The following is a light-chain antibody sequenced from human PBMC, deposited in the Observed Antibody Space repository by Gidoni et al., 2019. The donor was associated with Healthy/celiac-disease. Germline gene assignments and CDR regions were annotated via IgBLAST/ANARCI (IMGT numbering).Light chain of an antibody. CDR1: QSISSY. CDR3: QQSYSTPLT. V-gene: IGKV1-39*01. CDR2: AAS. Sequence: DIQMTPSPSSLSASVGDRVTLTCRASQSISSYLNWYQQKPGKAPKLLIYAASSLKSGVPSRFSGSGSGTDFTLTISSLQPEDFATYYCQQSYSTPLTFGGXTKVEIK. J-gene: IGKJ4*01.